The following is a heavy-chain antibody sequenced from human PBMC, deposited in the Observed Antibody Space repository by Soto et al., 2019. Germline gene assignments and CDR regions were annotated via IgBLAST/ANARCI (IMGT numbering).Heavy chain of an antibody. D-gene: IGHD3-10*01. CDR1: EGSISTYY. V-gene: IGHV4-59*01. CDR3: AKEHRGGGLWFGEIVGGDFGVGV. J-gene: IGHJ6*02. CDR2: IYYTGNT. Sequence: SETLSLTCSISEGSISTYYWTWIRQSPGKGLEWIGYIYYTGNTKYNPSLQSRVTMSVDSANNQFSLNLRSVTAADTGVYYCAKEHRGGGLWFGEIVGGDFGVGVLGRGTTVTAP.